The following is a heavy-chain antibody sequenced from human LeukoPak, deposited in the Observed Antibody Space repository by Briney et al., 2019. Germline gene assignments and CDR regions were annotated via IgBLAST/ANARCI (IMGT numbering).Heavy chain of an antibody. D-gene: IGHD4-17*01. CDR2: ISSTGGTI. CDR1: GFTFSGYA. CDR3: AKSDPYGDSLIEI. Sequence: GGSLRLSCAASGFTFSGYAINWVHQAPGKGLEWLSHISSTGGTIYYADSVKGRLTVSRDNAKDSLYLQMNSLRAEDTAVYYCAKSDPYGDSLIEIWGQGALVTVSS. V-gene: IGHV3-48*03. J-gene: IGHJ4*02.